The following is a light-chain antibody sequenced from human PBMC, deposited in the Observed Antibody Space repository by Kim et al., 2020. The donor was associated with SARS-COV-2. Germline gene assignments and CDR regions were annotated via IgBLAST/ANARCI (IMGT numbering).Light chain of an antibody. J-gene: IGKJ4*02. V-gene: IGKV1-39*01. CDR3: QQSYSTPRT. CDR1: QSISSY. Sequence: DIQMTQSPSSLSASVGDRVTITCRASQSISSYLNWYQQKPGKAPKLLIYAASSLQSGVPSRFSGSGSGTDFTLTISSLKPEDFATYYCQQSYSTPRTWGGGTKVDIK. CDR2: AAS.